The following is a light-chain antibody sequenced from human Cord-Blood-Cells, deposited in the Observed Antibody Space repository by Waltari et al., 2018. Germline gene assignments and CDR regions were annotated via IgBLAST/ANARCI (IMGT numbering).Light chain of an antibody. CDR2: AAS. Sequence: DIQMTQSPSSLSASVGDRFTITCRASQSISSYLNWYQQKPGKVPKLLIYAASSLQSGVPSRFSGSGSGTDFTLTISSLQPEDFATYYCQQSYSTPKYTFGQGTKLEIK. V-gene: IGKV1-39*01. CDR3: QQSYSTPKYT. CDR1: QSISSY. J-gene: IGKJ2*01.